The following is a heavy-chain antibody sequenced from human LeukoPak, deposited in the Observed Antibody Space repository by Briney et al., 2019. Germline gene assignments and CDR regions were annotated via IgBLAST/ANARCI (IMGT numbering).Heavy chain of an antibody. J-gene: IGHJ2*01. V-gene: IGHV3-74*01. CDR2: INSDGSST. CDR1: GFTFSSYA. Sequence: GGSLRLSCAASGFTFSSYAMSWVRQAPGKGLVWVSRINSDGSSTSYADSVKGRFTISRDNAKNTLYLQMNSLRAEDTAVYYCARDPEGATDWYFDLWGRGTLVTVSS. CDR3: ARDPEGATDWYFDL. D-gene: IGHD1-26*01.